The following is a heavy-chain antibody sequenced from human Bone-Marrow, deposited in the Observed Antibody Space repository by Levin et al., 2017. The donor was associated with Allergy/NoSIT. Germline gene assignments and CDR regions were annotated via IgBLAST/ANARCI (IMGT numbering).Heavy chain of an antibody. Sequence: QSSETLSLTCAASGFTFSNYAMSWVRQAPGKGLEWVSTISTGRGSTYYADSVKGRFTISGDNSKNTVYMQMNSLRAEDTAVYYCAKVLWNYYDSSGTVYFDYWGQGTLVTVSS. CDR2: ISTGRGST. J-gene: IGHJ4*02. D-gene: IGHD3-22*01. CDR3: AKVLWNYYDSSGTVYFDY. CDR1: GFTFSNYA. V-gene: IGHV3-23*01.